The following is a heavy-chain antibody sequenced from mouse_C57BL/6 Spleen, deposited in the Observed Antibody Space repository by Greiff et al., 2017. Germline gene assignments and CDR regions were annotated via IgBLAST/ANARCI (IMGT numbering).Heavy chain of an antibody. CDR3: AITVVRGTFDY. D-gene: IGHD1-1*01. CDR1: GYEFRSYW. J-gene: IGHJ2*01. CDR2: IYPGDGDT. V-gene: IGHV1-80*01. Sequence: QVQLQQSGAELVKPGASVKISCKASGYEFRSYWMNWVKQRPGKGLEWIGQIYPGDGDTNYNGKFKGKATLTADKSSSTAYMQLSSLTSEDSAVYFCAITVVRGTFDYWGQGTTLTVSS.